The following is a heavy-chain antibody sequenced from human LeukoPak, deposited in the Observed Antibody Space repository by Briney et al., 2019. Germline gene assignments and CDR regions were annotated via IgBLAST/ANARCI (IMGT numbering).Heavy chain of an antibody. CDR1: GYSFTSYW. CDR3: ATAGYCSSTSCSPGGYFDY. CDR2: IYPGDSDT. V-gene: IGHV5-51*01. Sequence: GESLKISCKGSGYSFTSYWIGWVRQMPGKGLEWMGIIYPGDSDTRYSPSFQGQVTISADKSISTAYLQWSSLKALDTAMYYCATAGYCSSTSCSPGGYFDYWGQGTLVTVSS. D-gene: IGHD2-2*01. J-gene: IGHJ4*02.